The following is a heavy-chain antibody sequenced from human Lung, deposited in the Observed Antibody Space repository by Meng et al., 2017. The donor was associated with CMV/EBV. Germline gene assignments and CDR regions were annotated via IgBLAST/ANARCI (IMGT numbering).Heavy chain of an antibody. D-gene: IGHD2-21*01. Sequence: GESLKISCAASGFTFSSYSMNWVRQAPGKGLERVSSISNSGAYIYYADSVKGRFTISRDNAQNSLFLHMNSLRAEDSAVYYCARDVSPRSSAYFAIYYFYALDVWGQGTTVTVSS. CDR1: GFTFSSYS. CDR3: ARDVSPRSSAYFAIYYFYALDV. V-gene: IGHV3-21*04. CDR2: ISNSGAYI. J-gene: IGHJ6*01.